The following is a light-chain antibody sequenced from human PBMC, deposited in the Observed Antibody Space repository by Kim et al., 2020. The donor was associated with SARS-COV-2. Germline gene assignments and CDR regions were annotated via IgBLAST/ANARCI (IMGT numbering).Light chain of an antibody. CDR3: QMWDSSTARL. CDR1: HIGSKN. CDR2: KDN. Sequence: VALGQTARINWGGSHIGSKNVHWYQQQPGQAPVVVIYKDNKRPSGIPERFSGSNAGNTTTPIISRAQAGDEDDYYCQMWDSSTARLFGGGTQLTVL. J-gene: IGLJ2*01. V-gene: IGLV3-9*01.